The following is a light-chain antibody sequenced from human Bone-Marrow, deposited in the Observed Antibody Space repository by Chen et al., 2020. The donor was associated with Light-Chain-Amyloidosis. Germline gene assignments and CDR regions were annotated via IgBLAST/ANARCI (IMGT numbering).Light chain of an antibody. Sequence: QSVLTQPPSASGTPGQRVTISCSGSSSNIGRNTVNWYQQLPGTAPKLLIYSNNQRPSGVPDRFSGSNSGTSASVAISGLQSEDGADYYCAAWDDRLNGWVFGGGTKLTVL. CDR1: SSNIGRNT. CDR2: SNN. V-gene: IGLV1-44*01. CDR3: AAWDDRLNGWV. J-gene: IGLJ3*02.